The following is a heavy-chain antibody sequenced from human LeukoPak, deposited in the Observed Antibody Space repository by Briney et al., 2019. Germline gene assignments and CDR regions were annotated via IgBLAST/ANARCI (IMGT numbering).Heavy chain of an antibody. V-gene: IGHV3-30*02. CDR3: ARGGTASFDP. Sequence: GGSLRLSCVGSGFTFSYHGLHWVRQAPGKGLGWVAFIRDDGSKSHYADSVKGRFSISRDNAKNTLYLQMNSLRAEDTAVYYCARGGTASFDPWGQGTLVTVSS. J-gene: IGHJ5*02. D-gene: IGHD1-1*01. CDR2: IRDDGSKS. CDR1: GFTFSYHG.